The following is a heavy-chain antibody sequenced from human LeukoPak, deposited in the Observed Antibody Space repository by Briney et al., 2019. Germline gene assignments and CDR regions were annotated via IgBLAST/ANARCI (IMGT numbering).Heavy chain of an antibody. Sequence: SETLSLTRTVSGGTMSSYYWIWIRQPPGKGLEWIGYIYYSGTTSYNPSLKSRVTISVDTSKNQFSLKLNSVTAADAAVYYCARGQFYHDSTGYSDWGQGTLVTVSS. CDR1: GGTMSSYY. J-gene: IGHJ1*01. CDR3: ARGQFYHDSTGYSD. CDR2: IYYSGTT. V-gene: IGHV4-59*01. D-gene: IGHD3-22*01.